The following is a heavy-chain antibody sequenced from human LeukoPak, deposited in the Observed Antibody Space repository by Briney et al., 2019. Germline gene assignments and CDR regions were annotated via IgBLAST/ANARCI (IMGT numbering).Heavy chain of an antibody. CDR1: EFSVGSNY. Sequence: PGGSLRLSCAASEFSVGSNYMTWVRQAPGKGLEWVSAISGSGGSTYYADSVKGRFTISRDNSKNTLYLQMNSLRAEDTAVYYCAKDRGGLLFEPFDYWGQGTLVTVSS. CDR3: AKDRGGLLFEPFDY. CDR2: ISGSGGST. J-gene: IGHJ4*02. V-gene: IGHV3-23*01. D-gene: IGHD2-21*01.